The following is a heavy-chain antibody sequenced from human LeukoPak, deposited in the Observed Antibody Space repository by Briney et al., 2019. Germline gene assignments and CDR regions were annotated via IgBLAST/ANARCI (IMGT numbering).Heavy chain of an antibody. CDR3: ARRRYFDGSGYLE. J-gene: IGHJ1*01. V-gene: IGHV4-39*01. Sequence: PSETLSLTCSVSGDSISRSDSYWDWIRQPPGKGLEWIGTIYYSGRTYYSSSLKSRVTMSVDTSKNQFSLNLRSVTAADTATFYCARRRYFDGSGYLEWGQGTLLSVSS. D-gene: IGHD3-22*01. CDR2: IYYSGRT. CDR1: GDSISRSDSY.